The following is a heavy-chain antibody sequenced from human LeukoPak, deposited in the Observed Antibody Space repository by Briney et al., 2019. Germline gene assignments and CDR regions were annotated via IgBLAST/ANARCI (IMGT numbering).Heavy chain of an antibody. V-gene: IGHV4-59*01. CDR3: ARDSRSGGSWSWFDP. Sequence: PSETLSLTCTVSGASISSYYWSWIRQPPGKGLEWIGDIYYSGSIKYNPSLKSRVTMSVDTSKNQFSLKLSSVTAADTAIYYCARDSRSGGSWSWFDPWGQGTLVTVSS. D-gene: IGHD2-15*01. CDR2: IYYSGSI. CDR1: GASISSYY. J-gene: IGHJ5*02.